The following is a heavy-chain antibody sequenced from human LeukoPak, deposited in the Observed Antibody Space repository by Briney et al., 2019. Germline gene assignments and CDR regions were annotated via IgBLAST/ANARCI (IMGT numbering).Heavy chain of an antibody. CDR3: ATPPGFYDVAPLDF. V-gene: IGHV3-73*01. CDR2: IRNRANGYTT. J-gene: IGHJ4*02. Sequence: GGSLRLSCAASGFTFSGFAMHWVRQPSGKGLEWVGRIRNRANGYTTAYGASFKGRFTISRDDSKRSAFVQMSSLKSEDTAVYYCATPPGFYDVAPLDFWGQGTLVTVSS. CDR1: GFTFSGFA. D-gene: IGHD2/OR15-2a*01.